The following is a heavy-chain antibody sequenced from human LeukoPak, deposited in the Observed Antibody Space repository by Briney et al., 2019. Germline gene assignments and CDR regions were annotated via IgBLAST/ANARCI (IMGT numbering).Heavy chain of an antibody. V-gene: IGHV1-69*05. CDR1: GGTFSSYA. D-gene: IGHD3-3*01. Sequence: SVKVSCKASGGTFSSYAISWVRQAPGQGLEWMGGIIPIFGTANYAQKFRGRVTMTRDMSTSTVYMELSSLRSEDTAVYYCAREAITIFGVIRTQTTYGPHRFDPWGQGTLVTVSS. J-gene: IGHJ5*02. CDR2: IIPIFGTA. CDR3: AREAITIFGVIRTQTTYGPHRFDP.